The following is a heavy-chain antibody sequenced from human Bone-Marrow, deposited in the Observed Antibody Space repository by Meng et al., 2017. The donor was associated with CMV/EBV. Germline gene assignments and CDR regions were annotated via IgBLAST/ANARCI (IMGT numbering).Heavy chain of an antibody. V-gene: IGHV3-7*01. Sequence: GESLKISCAASGFTFSSYWMSWVRQAPGKGLEWVANIKQDGSEKYYVDSVKGRFTISRDNAKNSLYLQMNSLRAEDTAVYYCARDRGYSSSSRLNYWGQGTLVTVSS. J-gene: IGHJ4*02. CDR1: GFTFSSYW. CDR2: IKQDGSEK. CDR3: ARDRGYSSSSRLNY. D-gene: IGHD6-13*01.